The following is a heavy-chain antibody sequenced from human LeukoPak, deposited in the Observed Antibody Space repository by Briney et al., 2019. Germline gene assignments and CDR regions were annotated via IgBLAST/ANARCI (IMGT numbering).Heavy chain of an antibody. CDR1: GYTFTGHY. Sequence: ASVKISCKASGYTFTGHYMHWVRQAPGQGLEWMGWINPNSGGTNYAQKFQGRVTMTRDSSISTAYMELSRLRSDDTAVYYCARVPRVDYSNYWFDPWGQGTLVTVSS. V-gene: IGHV1-2*02. D-gene: IGHD4-11*01. J-gene: IGHJ5*02. CDR3: ARVPRVDYSNYWFDP. CDR2: INPNSGGT.